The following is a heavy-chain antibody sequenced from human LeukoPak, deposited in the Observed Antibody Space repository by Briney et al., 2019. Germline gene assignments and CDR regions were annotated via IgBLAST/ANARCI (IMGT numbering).Heavy chain of an antibody. CDR2: ISSSSSYI. CDR1: GFTFSSYS. D-gene: IGHD1-1*01. CDR3: ARDNSWNSGYFDY. Sequence: GGSLRLSCAASGFTFSSYSMNWVRQAPGKGLEWVSSISSSSSYIYYADSVKGRFTISRDNAKNSLYLQMNSLRAEDTAVYYCARDNSWNSGYFDYWGQGTLVTVSS. V-gene: IGHV3-21*01. J-gene: IGHJ4*02.